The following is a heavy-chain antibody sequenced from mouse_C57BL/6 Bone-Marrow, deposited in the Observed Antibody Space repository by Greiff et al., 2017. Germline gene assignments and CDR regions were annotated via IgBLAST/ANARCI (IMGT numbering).Heavy chain of an antibody. D-gene: IGHD3-1*01. CDR1: GFNIKDDY. J-gene: IGHJ4*01. V-gene: IGHV14-4*01. Sequence: VQLQQSGAELVRPGASVKLSCTASGFNIKDDYMHWVKQRPEQGLEWIGWIDPENGDTEYASKFQGKATITADTSSNTAYLQHSSLTSEDTAVYYCTTRGYSEAMDYWGQGTSVTVSS. CDR3: TTRGYSEAMDY. CDR2: IDPENGDT.